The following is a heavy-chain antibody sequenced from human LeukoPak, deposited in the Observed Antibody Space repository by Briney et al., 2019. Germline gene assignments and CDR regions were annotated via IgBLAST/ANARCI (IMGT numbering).Heavy chain of an antibody. D-gene: IGHD3-16*01. V-gene: IGHV3-23*01. CDR2: ISGSGGST. J-gene: IGHJ4*02. CDR3: AKGRGFRVWDPWDN. CDR1: GFTFSSYA. Sequence: GSLRLSCAASGFTFSSYAMSWVRQAPGEGLEWVSAISGSGGSTYYADSVKGRFTISRDNSKNTLFLEMNSLRVEDTAVYYCAKGRGFRVWDPWDNWGQGTLITVSS.